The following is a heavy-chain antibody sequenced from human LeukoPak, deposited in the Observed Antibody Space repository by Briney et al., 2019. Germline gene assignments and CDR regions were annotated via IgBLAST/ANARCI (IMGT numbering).Heavy chain of an antibody. D-gene: IGHD3-10*01. J-gene: IGHJ5*02. V-gene: IGHV3-74*01. Sequence: PGRSLRLSCAASGFTFSSYWMHWVRQAPGKGLVWVSRINSDGSSTSYADSVKGRFTISRGNAKNTLYLQMNSLRAEDTAVYYCARDYYGSGSLAGYNWFDPWGQGTLVTVSS. CDR2: INSDGSST. CDR1: GFTFSSYW. CDR3: ARDYYGSGSLAGYNWFDP.